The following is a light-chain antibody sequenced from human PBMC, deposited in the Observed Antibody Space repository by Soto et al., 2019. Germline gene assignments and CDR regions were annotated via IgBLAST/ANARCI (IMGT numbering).Light chain of an antibody. CDR1: QGIGSY. J-gene: IGKJ1*01. V-gene: IGKV1-9*01. CDR3: QHLKTYPQT. CDR2: TAS. Sequence: DFQLTQSPSFLSASIGDRVTITCRASQGIGSYLAWYQQKPGKPPKLLIYTASTLQSGVPSRFSGSGSGTEFTPTISSLQPEDFATYYCQHLKTYPQTFGQGTKVDIK.